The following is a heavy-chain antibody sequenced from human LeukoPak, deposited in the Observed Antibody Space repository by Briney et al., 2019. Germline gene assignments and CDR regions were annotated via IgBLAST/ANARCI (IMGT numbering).Heavy chain of an antibody. Sequence: GGSLRLSCAVSGFTFSSYEMNWVRQAPGKRLEWVSYISSSGSTIYYADSVKGRFTISRDNAKNSLYLQMNSLRAEDTAVYYCARGYYDSSGYYYDYWGQGTLVTVSS. D-gene: IGHD3-22*01. CDR3: ARGYYDSSGYYYDY. V-gene: IGHV3-48*03. J-gene: IGHJ4*02. CDR2: ISSSGSTI. CDR1: GFTFSSYE.